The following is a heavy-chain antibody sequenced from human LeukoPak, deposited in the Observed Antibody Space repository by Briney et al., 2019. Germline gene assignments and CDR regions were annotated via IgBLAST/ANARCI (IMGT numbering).Heavy chain of an antibody. V-gene: IGHV1-69*04. Sequence: ASVKVSCKASGGTFSSYAISWVRQAPGQGLEWMGRIIPILGIANYAQKFQGRVTITADKSTSTAHMELSSLRSEDTAVYYCATQGYSSSWPVRDWFDPWGQGTLVTVSS. D-gene: IGHD6-13*01. CDR3: ATQGYSSSWPVRDWFDP. CDR2: IIPILGIA. CDR1: GGTFSSYA. J-gene: IGHJ5*02.